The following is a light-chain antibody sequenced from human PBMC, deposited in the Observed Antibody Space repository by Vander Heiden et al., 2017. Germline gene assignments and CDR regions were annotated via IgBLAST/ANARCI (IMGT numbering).Light chain of an antibody. Sequence: EIVMTQSPATLSVSPGDRATLSCRASQSVSSNLAWYQQKPRQAPSLLIYGASTRATGIPARFSGSGSGTEFTLTISSLQSEDFAVYYCQQYNNWPFYTFGQGTKLEIK. CDR3: QQYNNWPFYT. V-gene: IGKV3-15*01. CDR2: GAS. CDR1: QSVSSN. J-gene: IGKJ2*01.